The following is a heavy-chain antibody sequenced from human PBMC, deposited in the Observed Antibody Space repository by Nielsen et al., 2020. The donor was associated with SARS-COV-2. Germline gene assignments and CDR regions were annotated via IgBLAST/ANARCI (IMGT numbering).Heavy chain of an antibody. Sequence: ASVKVSCKASGYTFTSYDINWVRQATGQGLEWMGWMNPNSGNTDYAQKLQGRVTMTTDTSTSTAYMELRSLRSDDTAVYYCARVFMITFGGVIASASYYYGMDVWGQGTTVTVSS. CDR1: GYTFTSYD. D-gene: IGHD3-16*02. J-gene: IGHJ6*02. CDR3: ARVFMITFGGVIASASYYYGMDV. CDR2: MNPNSGNT. V-gene: IGHV1-8*01.